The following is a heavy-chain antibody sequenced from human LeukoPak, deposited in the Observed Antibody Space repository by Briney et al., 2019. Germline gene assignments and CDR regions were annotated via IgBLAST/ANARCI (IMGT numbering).Heavy chain of an antibody. Sequence: GASVKVSCKASGYTFTGYYMHWVRQAPGQGLEWMGWINPNSGGTNYAQKFQGRVTMTRDTSISTAYMELSRLRSDDTAVYYCARYRAVAGNYFDYWGQGTLVTVSS. CDR1: GYTFTGYY. D-gene: IGHD6-19*01. CDR3: ARYRAVAGNYFDY. CDR2: INPNSGGT. V-gene: IGHV1-2*02. J-gene: IGHJ4*02.